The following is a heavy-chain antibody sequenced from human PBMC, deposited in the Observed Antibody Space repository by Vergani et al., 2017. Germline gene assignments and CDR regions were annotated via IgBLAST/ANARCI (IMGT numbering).Heavy chain of an antibody. Sequence: EVQLVQSGPEMRKPGESRKISCKGSEYSFGNYWIGWVRQMPGKGLELMGIIYPADSDTRYSPSFQGQVTISADKSLSTAFLQWDSLKASDTALYYCARHTTYSDSWGQGNLVTVSS. D-gene: IGHD1-1*01. J-gene: IGHJ4*02. V-gene: IGHV5-51*01. CDR2: IYPADSDT. CDR3: ARHTTYSDS. CDR1: EYSFGNYW.